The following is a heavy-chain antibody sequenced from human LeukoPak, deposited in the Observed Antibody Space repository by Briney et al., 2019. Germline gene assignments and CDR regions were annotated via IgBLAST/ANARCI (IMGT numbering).Heavy chain of an antibody. CDR3: ARLSRYYDFWSGFLY. CDR1: GGFISSYY. CDR2: IDYTGST. V-gene: IGHV4-59*08. J-gene: IGHJ4*02. D-gene: IGHD3-3*01. Sequence: SETLSLTCTVSGGFISSYYWSWIRQPPGKGLEWIGFIDYTGSTNYSPSLKSRVTMSVDTSKNQFSLKLSSVTAADTAVYYCARLSRYYDFWSGFLYWGQGTLVTVSS.